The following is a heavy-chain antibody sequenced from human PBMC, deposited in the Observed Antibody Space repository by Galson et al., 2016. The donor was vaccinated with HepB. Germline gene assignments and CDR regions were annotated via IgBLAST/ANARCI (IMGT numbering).Heavy chain of an antibody. Sequence: SVKVSCKASGGTFSDYTINWVRQAPGQGLEWMGKIIPMFASANYAQTFHGRVTISVDKSSNTVYMELSSLRSDDTALYYCAREDSEQSRYYGMDVWGQGTPATVS. D-gene: IGHD1/OR15-1a*01. CDR1: GGTFSDYT. V-gene: IGHV1-69*08. CDR3: AREDSEQSRYYGMDV. CDR2: IIPMFASA. J-gene: IGHJ6*02.